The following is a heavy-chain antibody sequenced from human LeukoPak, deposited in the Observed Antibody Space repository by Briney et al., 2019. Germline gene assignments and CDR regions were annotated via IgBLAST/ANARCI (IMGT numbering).Heavy chain of an antibody. CDR3: ARPGRDHDY. J-gene: IGHJ4*02. Sequence: SQTLSLTCTVSGGSISSGSYYWSWIRQPAGKGLEWIGRIYTSGSTNYNPSLKSRVTISVDTSKNQSSLKLSSVTAADTAVYYCARPGRDHDYWGQGTLVTVSS. V-gene: IGHV4-61*02. CDR1: GGSISSGSYY. CDR2: IYTSGST. D-gene: IGHD2-21*01.